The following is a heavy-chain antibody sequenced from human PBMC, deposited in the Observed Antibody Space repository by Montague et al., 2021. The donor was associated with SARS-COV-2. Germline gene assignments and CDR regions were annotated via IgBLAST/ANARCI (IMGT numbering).Heavy chain of an antibody. Sequence: GSLRLSCAASGFSLSNNFINWIRQPPGKGLEWVAYSSSSGGGIYYSDSVKGRFTISRDNAQNTVYLQMMYLRAEDTARYYCARGPASSFDWLTCDLWGQGALVSVSS. CDR3: ARGPASSFDWLTCDL. CDR2: SSSSGGGI. CDR1: GFSLSNNF. J-gene: IGHJ5*02. V-gene: IGHV3-11*01. D-gene: IGHD3-9*01.